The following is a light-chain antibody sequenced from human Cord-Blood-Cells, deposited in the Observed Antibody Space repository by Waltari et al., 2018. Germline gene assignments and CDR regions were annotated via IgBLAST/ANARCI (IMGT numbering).Light chain of an antibody. CDR1: QSISSY. Sequence: DIQMTQSPSSLSSSVGDRVTITCRASQSISSYLNRYQQKPGKAPKLLIYAASSLQSGVPSRFSGSGSGTDFTLTISSLQPEDFATYYCQQSYSTPYRFGQGTKLEIK. V-gene: IGKV1-39*01. J-gene: IGKJ2*03. CDR3: QQSYSTPYR. CDR2: AAS.